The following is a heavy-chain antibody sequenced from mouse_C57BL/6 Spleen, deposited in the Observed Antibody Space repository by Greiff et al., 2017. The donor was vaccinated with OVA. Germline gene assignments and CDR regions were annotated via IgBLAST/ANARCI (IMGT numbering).Heavy chain of an antibody. CDR2: IWSGGST. J-gene: IGHJ1*03. V-gene: IGHV2-2*01. Sequence: VPRVESGPGLVQPSQSLSITCTVSGFSLTSYGVHWVRQSPGKGLDWLGVIWSGGSTDYNAAFISRLSISKDNSKSQVFFKMNSLQADDTAIYYCARSPFITTVVATPYFDVWGTGTTVTVSS. CDR3: ARSPFITTVVATPYFDV. D-gene: IGHD1-1*01. CDR1: GFSLTSYG.